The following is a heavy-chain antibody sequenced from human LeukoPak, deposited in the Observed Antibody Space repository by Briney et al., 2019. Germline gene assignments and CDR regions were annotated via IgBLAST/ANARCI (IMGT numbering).Heavy chain of an antibody. Sequence: GGSLRLSCAASGFIFSSYAMSWVRQAPGKGLEWVSAISGSGGTTYYADSVKGRFTISRDNSKNTLYLQMNSLRAEDTAVYYCARSYYYGSGSPYYYGMDVWGQGTTVTVSS. D-gene: IGHD3-10*01. CDR3: ARSYYYGSGSPYYYGMDV. V-gene: IGHV3-23*01. CDR2: ISGSGGTT. J-gene: IGHJ6*02. CDR1: GFIFSSYA.